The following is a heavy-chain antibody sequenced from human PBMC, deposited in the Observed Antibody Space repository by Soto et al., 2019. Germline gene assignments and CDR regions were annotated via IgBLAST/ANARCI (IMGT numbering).Heavy chain of an antibody. D-gene: IGHD3-22*01. J-gene: IGHJ4*02. Sequence: GGSLRLSCAASGFTFSNAWMSWVRQAPGKGLEWVGRIKSKTDGGTTDYAAPVKGRFTISRDDSKNTLYLQMNSLRAEDTAVYFCAKGMYYYDSSGYRLFDYWGQGTLVTVSS. CDR3: AKGMYYYDSSGYRLFDY. V-gene: IGHV3-15*01. CDR1: GFTFSNAW. CDR2: IKSKTDGGTT.